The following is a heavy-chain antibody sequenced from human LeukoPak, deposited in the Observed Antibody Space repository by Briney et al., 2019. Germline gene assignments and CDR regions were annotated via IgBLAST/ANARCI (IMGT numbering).Heavy chain of an antibody. CDR2: FFYSGST. CDR3: ASGTSTYYELYF. D-gene: IGHD3-3*01. V-gene: IGHV4-39*01. Sequence: SETLSLTCTVSGGSISSSTYYWGWIRQPPGKGLERIGSFFYSGSTYYNPSLKSRLTMSVDTSNNQFSLKLMSVTAADTAVYYCASGTSTYYELYFWGQGTLVTVSS. J-gene: IGHJ4*02. CDR1: GGSISSSTYY.